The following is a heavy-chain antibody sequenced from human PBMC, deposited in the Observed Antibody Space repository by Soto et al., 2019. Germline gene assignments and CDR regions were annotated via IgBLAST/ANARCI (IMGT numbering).Heavy chain of an antibody. V-gene: IGHV3-30-3*01. J-gene: IGHJ6*02. Sequence: QVQLVESGGGVVQPGRSLRLSCAASGFTFSSYAMHWVRQAPGKGLEWVAVLSYDGSNKYYADSVKGRVTISRDNSKNTLYLQMNSLRAEDTAVYYCARDLAYYYDSSGYYTLSYYYGMDVWGQGTRVTVSS. CDR1: GFTFSSYA. CDR3: ARDLAYYYDSSGYYTLSYYYGMDV. CDR2: LSYDGSNK. D-gene: IGHD3-22*01.